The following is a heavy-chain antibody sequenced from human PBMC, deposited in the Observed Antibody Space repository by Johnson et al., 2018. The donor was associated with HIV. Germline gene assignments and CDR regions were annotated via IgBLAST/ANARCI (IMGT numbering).Heavy chain of an antibody. J-gene: IGHJ3*02. CDR1: GFTFSSYA. Sequence: QMQLVESVGGVVQPGRSLRLSCAASGFTFSSYAMHWVRQAPGKGLEWVAVISYDGSNKYYADAVKGRFTSCRDNSKNTLYLQMNSLRTEDTAVYYCARDSRYNNYGGGSVGAFDIWGQGTTVTVSS. CDR2: ISYDGSNK. D-gene: IGHD4-11*01. V-gene: IGHV3-30*14. CDR3: ARDSRYNNYGGGSVGAFDI.